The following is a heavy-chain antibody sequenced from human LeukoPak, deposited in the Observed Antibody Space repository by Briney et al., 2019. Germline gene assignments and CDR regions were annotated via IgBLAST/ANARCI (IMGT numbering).Heavy chain of an antibody. CDR2: VYQSGTT. V-gene: IGHV4-38-2*02. CDR3: ARIFIRNGYSSYFDC. CDR1: GFSISSGHY. J-gene: IGHJ4*02. Sequence: NSSETLSLTCTVSGFSISSGHYWGWVRQPPGAGLEWIGSVYQSGTTYYNPSLKSRVTTSVDMPKNQFSLRLRPVTAADTAVYYCARIFIRNGYSSYFDCWGQGTLVTVSS. D-gene: IGHD5-18*01.